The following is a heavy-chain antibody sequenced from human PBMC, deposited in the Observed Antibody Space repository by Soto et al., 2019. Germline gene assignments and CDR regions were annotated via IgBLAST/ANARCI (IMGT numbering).Heavy chain of an antibody. CDR1: GFTFSGSA. CDR2: IRSKANSYAT. CDR3: TSHRTDFMDYFDY. D-gene: IGHD2-8*02. Sequence: GGSLRLSCAASGFTFSGSAMHWVRQASGKGLEWVGRIRSKANSYATAYAASVKGRFTISRDDSKNTAYLQMNSLKTEDTAVYYCTSHRTDFMDYFDYWGQGTLVTVSS. V-gene: IGHV3-73*01. J-gene: IGHJ4*02.